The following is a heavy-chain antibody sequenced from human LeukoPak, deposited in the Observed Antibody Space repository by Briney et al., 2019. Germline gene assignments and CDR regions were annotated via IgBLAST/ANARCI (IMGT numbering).Heavy chain of an antibody. CDR2: ISASGSAT. V-gene: IGHV3-23*01. CDR1: GFIFSNYG. D-gene: IGHD5-12*01. J-gene: IGHJ4*02. CDR3: ARVGGYDLSFFDY. Sequence: GGSLRLSCAASGFIFSNYGMNWVRQAPGKGLEWVAAISASGSATPYADSVRGRFTISRDNSKNTLYLQMNSLRAEDTAVYYCARVGGYDLSFFDYWGQGTLVTVSS.